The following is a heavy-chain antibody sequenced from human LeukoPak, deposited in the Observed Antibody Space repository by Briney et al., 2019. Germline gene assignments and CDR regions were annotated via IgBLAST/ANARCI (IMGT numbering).Heavy chain of an antibody. CDR1: GYTLTELS. CDR2: FDPEDGET. J-gene: IGHJ4*02. D-gene: IGHD2-2*01. Sequence: ASVKVSCKVSGYTLTELSMHWVRQAPGKGLEWMGGFDPEDGETIYAQKFQGRVTMTEDTSTDTAYMELSSLRSEDTAVYYCAIFRTKDQLLEVFDYWGQGTLVTVSS. V-gene: IGHV1-24*01. CDR3: AIFRTKDQLLEVFDY.